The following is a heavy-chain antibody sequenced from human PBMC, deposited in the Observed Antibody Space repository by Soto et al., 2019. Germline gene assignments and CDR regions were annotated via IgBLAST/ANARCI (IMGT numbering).Heavy chain of an antibody. D-gene: IGHD5-18*01. CDR2: IYYSGST. CDR3: ARAEERYTYREDFGMDV. V-gene: IGHV4-31*03. J-gene: IGHJ6*02. CDR1: GGSIISGGYY. Sequence: SETLSLTCTVSGGSIISGGYYWSCIRQYPGKGLEWIGYIYYSGSTYYNPSLKSRVTIALDTSKNRLSLKLSSVTAADTAVYYCARAEERYTYREDFGMDVWRQGTLVTVSS.